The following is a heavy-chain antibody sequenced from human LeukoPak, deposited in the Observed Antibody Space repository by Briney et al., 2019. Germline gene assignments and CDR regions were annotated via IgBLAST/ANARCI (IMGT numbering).Heavy chain of an antibody. J-gene: IGHJ4*02. V-gene: IGHV4-39*07. CDR2: IYYSGST. CDR1: GGSISSSSYY. D-gene: IGHD3-3*01. Sequence: SETLSLTCTVPGGSISSSSYYWGWIRQPPGKGLEWIGSIYYSGSTYYNPSLKSRVTISVDTSKNQFSLKLSSVTAADTAVYYCARALRITIFGVVCAHFDYWDQGTLVTVSS. CDR3: ARALRITIFGVVCAHFDY.